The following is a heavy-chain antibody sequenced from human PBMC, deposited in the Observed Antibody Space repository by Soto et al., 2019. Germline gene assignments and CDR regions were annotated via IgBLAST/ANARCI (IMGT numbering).Heavy chain of an antibody. CDR2: IYYSGST. D-gene: IGHD6-13*01. CDR3: ARETRIAAAATYYFDY. Sequence: ETLALTCTVSGGSISSYYWSWIRQPPGKGLEWIGYIYYSGSTNYNPSLKSRVTISVDTSKNQFSLKLSSVTAADTAVYYCARETRIAAAATYYFDYWGQGTLVTLSS. J-gene: IGHJ4*02. V-gene: IGHV4-59*01. CDR1: GGSISSYY.